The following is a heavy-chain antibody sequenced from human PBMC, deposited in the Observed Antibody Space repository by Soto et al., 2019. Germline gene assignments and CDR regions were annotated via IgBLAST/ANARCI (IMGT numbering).Heavy chain of an antibody. Sequence: QPGGSLRLSCAASGFTFSNYGMHWVRQAPGKGLEWVAVISYDGSNKYYADSVKGRFTISRDNSKNTLYLQMNSLRAEDTAVYYCAKHEPGLRAFDYWGQGT. D-gene: IGHD5-12*01. CDR3: AKHEPGLRAFDY. J-gene: IGHJ4*02. CDR1: GFTFSNYG. V-gene: IGHV3-30*18. CDR2: ISYDGSNK.